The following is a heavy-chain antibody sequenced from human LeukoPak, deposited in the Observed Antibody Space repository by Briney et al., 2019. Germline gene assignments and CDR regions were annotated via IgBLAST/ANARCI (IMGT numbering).Heavy chain of an antibody. CDR2: IKEDGSVK. D-gene: IGHD5-24*01. Sequence: PGGSLRLSCAASGFTFSNSWMPWVRQAPGKGLERVANIKEDGSVKYYVGSVRGRFTISRDNAKNLVYLEMNSLRAEDTAVYFCARDRGWQQFDGWGQG. V-gene: IGHV3-7*01. CDR3: ARDRGWQQFDG. CDR1: GFTFSNSW. J-gene: IGHJ4*02.